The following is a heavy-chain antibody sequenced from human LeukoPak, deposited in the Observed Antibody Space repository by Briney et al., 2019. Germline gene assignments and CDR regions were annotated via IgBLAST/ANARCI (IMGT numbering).Heavy chain of an antibody. CDR1: GFTFSSYG. D-gene: IGHD3-22*01. CDR3: AKDQSAYYYDSSGYDY. CDR2: ISGSGGST. J-gene: IGHJ4*02. V-gene: IGHV3-23*01. Sequence: PGGSLGLSCAASGFTFSSYGMSWVRQAPGKGLEWVSAISGSGGSTYYADSVKGRFTISRDNSKNTLYLQMNSLRAEDTAVYYCAKDQSAYYYDSSGYDYWGQGTLVTVSS.